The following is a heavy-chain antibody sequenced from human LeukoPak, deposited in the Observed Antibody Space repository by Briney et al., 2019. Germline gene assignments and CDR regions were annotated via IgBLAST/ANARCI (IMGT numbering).Heavy chain of an antibody. Sequence: SETLSLTCTVSGGSISSSNYYWGWIRQPPGKGLEWIGSIYYSGSIYHNPSLKSRVTISVDTSKKQFSLKLTSVTAAETAVYYCARQRGYCSGGSCYGMFDYWGQGTLVTVSS. J-gene: IGHJ4*02. V-gene: IGHV4-39*01. CDR1: GGSISSSNYY. CDR3: ARQRGYCSGGSCYGMFDY. CDR2: IYYSGSI. D-gene: IGHD2-15*01.